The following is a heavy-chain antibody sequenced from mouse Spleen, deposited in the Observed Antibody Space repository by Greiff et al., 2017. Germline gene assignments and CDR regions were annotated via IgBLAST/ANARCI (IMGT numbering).Heavy chain of an antibody. D-gene: IGHD1-1*01. J-gene: IGHJ4*01. CDR2: ISSGSSTI. V-gene: IGHV5-17*01. CDR1: GFPFSAYG. CDR3: ARGYYGSNAMDY. Sequence: EVKLVESGGGLVKPGGSLNLSCAASGFPFSAYGMHWVRQAPEKGLEWVAYISSGSSTIYYAATVKGRFTISRDNAKNTLFLQMTSLRSEDTAMYYCARGYYGSNAMDYWGQGTSVTVSS.